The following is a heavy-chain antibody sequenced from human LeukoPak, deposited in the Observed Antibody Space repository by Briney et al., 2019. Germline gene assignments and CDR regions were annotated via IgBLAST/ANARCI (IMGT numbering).Heavy chain of an antibody. CDR1: GGSVTTSY. J-gene: IGHJ4*02. V-gene: IGHV4-4*07. D-gene: IGHD3-22*01. CDR3: ARVPAYYYDSSGYNNY. CDR2: VYISGDT. Sequence: SETLSLTCTVSGGSVTTSYWSWIRQSAGEGLEWIGRVYISGDTKYNPSLKSRVIMSLDASKNQFSLSLRSVTAADTAVYYCARVPAYYYDSSGYNNYWGQGTLVTVSS.